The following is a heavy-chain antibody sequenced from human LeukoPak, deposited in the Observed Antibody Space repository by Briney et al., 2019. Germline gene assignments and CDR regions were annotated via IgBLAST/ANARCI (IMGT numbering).Heavy chain of an antibody. CDR1: GGSISSYY. CDR3: SIAAAGTGREASDY. J-gene: IGHJ4*02. Sequence: PSETLSLTCTVSGGSISSYYWSWIRQPAGKGLEWIGRIYTSGSTNYNPSLKSRVTMSVDTSKNQFSLKLSSVTAADTAVYYCSIAAAGTGREASDYWGQGTLVTVSS. V-gene: IGHV4-4*07. CDR2: IYTSGST. D-gene: IGHD6-13*01.